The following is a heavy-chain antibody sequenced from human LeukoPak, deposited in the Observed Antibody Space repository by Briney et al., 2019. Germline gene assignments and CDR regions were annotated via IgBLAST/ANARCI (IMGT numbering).Heavy chain of an antibody. D-gene: IGHD5-24*01. CDR3: ARVTGRDGYNYMGYFDY. J-gene: IGHJ4*02. V-gene: IGHV3-48*03. CDR1: GFTFGSYE. Sequence: GGSLRLSCAASGFTFGSYEMNWVRQAPGKGLEWVSYISSSGSTIYYADSVKGRFTISRDNSKNTLYLQMNSLRAEDTAVYYCARVTGRDGYNYMGYFDYWGQGTLVTVSS. CDR2: ISSSGSTI.